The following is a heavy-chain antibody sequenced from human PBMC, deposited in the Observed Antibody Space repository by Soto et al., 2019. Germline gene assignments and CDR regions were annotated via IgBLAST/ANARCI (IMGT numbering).Heavy chain of an antibody. CDR2: ISAYNGNT. V-gene: IGHV1-18*01. D-gene: IGHD5-12*01. CDR3: ARKVATTTVNYYYYYGMDV. J-gene: IGHJ6*02. Sequence: APVKVSCKTAGYTFTSDVISWGRQTHGQGLEWMGWISAYNGNTNYAQKLQGRVTMTTDTSTSTAYMELRSLRSDDTAVYYCARKVATTTVNYYYYYGMDVWGQGTTVTVSS. CDR1: GYTFTSDV.